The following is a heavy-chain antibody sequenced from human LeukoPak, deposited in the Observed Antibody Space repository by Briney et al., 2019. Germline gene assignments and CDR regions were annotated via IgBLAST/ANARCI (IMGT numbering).Heavy chain of an antibody. J-gene: IGHJ4*02. CDR1: GFTFSSYG. CDR2: IWYDGSNK. V-gene: IGHV3-33*01. Sequence: GGSLRLSCAAPGFTFSSYGMHWVRQAPGKGLEWVAVIWYDGSNKYYADSVKGRFTISRDNSKNTLYLQTNSLRAEDTAVYYCARDVLLWFGELPAYWGQGTLVTVSS. D-gene: IGHD3-10*01. CDR3: ARDVLLWFGELPAY.